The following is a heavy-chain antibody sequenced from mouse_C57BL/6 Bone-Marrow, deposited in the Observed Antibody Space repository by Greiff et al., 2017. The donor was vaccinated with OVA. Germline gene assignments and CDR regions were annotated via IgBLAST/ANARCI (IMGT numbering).Heavy chain of an antibody. CDR1: GYTFNSYS. J-gene: IGHJ4*01. V-gene: IGHV1-69*01. CDR3: ARGRGDMDY. CDR2: IDPSDSYT. Sequence: QVQLQQPGAELVMPGASVKLSCKASGYTFNSYSMPWVKQRPGQGLEWIGTIDPSDSYTNYPHKFKGKSTFTVDKSYSTAYLQLSRLTSEDSAVYYSARGRGDMDYCGQGTLVTVSA.